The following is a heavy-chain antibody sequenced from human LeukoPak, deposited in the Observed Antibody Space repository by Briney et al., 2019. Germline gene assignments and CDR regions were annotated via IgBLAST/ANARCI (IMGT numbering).Heavy chain of an antibody. CDR2: INPNSGGT. J-gene: IGHJ4*02. CDR3: ARDSAPGDTYGLLGIDS. V-gene: IGHV1-2*02. Sequence: ASVKVSCKASVYTFTGYYMHWVRPAPGQGLEWMGWINPNSGGTNYAQKFQGRVTMTRDTSISTAYMELSRLRSDDTAVYYCARDSAPGDTYGLLGIDSWGQGTLVTVSS. D-gene: IGHD5-18*01. CDR1: VYTFTGYY.